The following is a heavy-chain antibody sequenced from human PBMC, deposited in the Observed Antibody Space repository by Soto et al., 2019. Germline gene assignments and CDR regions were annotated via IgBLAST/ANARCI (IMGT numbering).Heavy chain of an antibody. V-gene: IGHV1-18*01. D-gene: IGHD3-9*01. CDR1: GYTFTSYG. J-gene: IGHJ4*02. CDR3: ARDVLRYFDWSYFDY. CDR2: ISAYNGNT. Sequence: VASVKVSCKASGYTFTSYGISWVRQAPGQGLEWMGWISAYNGNTNYAQKLQGRVTMATDTSTSTAYMELRSLRSDDTAVYYCARDVLRYFDWSYFDYWGQGTLVTVSS.